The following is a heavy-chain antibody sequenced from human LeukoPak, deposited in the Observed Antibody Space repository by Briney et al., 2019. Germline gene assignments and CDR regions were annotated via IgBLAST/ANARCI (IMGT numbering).Heavy chain of an antibody. J-gene: IGHJ6*02. D-gene: IGHD3-10*01. CDR3: ARFGYYYGMDV. Sequence: GGSLRLSCAASGFTFSNYWMNWVRQAPGKGLEWVSVIYSGGSTYYADSVKGRFTISRDNSKNTLYLQMNSLRAEDTAVYYCARFGYYYGMDVWGQGTTVTVSS. V-gene: IGHV3-53*01. CDR1: GFTFSNYW. CDR2: IYSGGST.